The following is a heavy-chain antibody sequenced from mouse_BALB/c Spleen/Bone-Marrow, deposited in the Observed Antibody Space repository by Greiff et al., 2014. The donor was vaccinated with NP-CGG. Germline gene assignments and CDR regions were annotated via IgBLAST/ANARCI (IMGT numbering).Heavy chain of an antibody. Sequence: EVQLQQSGAELVKPGASVKLSCTASGFNIKDTYMHWVKQRPEQGLEWIGRIDPANGNTKYDPRFQGKATITADTSSNTAYLQLSSLTSEDTAVYYCASYYYGHYFDYWGQGTTLPVSS. CDR1: GFNIKDTY. V-gene: IGHV14-3*02. CDR2: IDPANGNT. D-gene: IGHD1-1*01. CDR3: ASYYYGHYFDY. J-gene: IGHJ2*01.